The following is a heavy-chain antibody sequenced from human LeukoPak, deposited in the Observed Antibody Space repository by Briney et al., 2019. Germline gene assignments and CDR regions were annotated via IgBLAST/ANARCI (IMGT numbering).Heavy chain of an antibody. Sequence: PSETLSLTCAVYGGSFSGYYWSWIRQPPGKGLEWIGEINHSGSTNYNPSLKSRVTISVDTSKNQFSLKLSSVTAADTAVYYCARGPNDFWSGCYSHYFDYWGQGTLVTASS. CDR2: INHSGST. CDR3: ARGPNDFWSGCYSHYFDY. V-gene: IGHV4-34*01. D-gene: IGHD3-3*01. J-gene: IGHJ4*02. CDR1: GGSFSGYY.